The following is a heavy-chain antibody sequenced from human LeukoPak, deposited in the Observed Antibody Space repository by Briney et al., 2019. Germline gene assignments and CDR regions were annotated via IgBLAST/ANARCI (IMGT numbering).Heavy chain of an antibody. CDR2: IYYSGST. D-gene: IGHD3-3*01. CDR1: GGSISSYY. J-gene: IGHJ4*02. V-gene: IGHV4-59*01. Sequence: SETLSLTCTVSGGSISSYYWSWIRQPPGKGLEWIGYIYYSGSTNYNPSLKSRVTISVDTSKNQFSLKLSSVTAADTAVYYCARAAIWSGYYGGHFDYWGQGTLVTVSS. CDR3: ARAAIWSGYYGGHFDY.